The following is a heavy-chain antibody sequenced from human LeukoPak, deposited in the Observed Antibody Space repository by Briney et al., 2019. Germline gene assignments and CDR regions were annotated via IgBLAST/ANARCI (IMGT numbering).Heavy chain of an antibody. J-gene: IGHJ6*02. V-gene: IGHV1-8*01. D-gene: IGHD6-13*01. CDR3: ARGPSPAAGSSWSYYYYYYGMDV. Sequence: GASVKVSCKASGYTFTSYGINWVRQATGQGLEWMGWMNPNSGNTGYAQKFQGRVTMTRNTSISTAYMELSSLRSEDTAVYYCARGPSPAAGSSWSYYYYYYGMDVWGQGTTVTVSS. CDR1: GYTFTSYG. CDR2: MNPNSGNT.